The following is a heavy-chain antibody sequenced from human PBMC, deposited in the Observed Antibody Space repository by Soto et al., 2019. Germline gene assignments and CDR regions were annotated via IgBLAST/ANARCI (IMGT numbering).Heavy chain of an antibody. CDR3: ARDFEY. Sequence: EVQQVESGGGLVQPGGSLRLSCEASGFTFSTFWMHWVRQAPGKGLVWVSRINSDGSSPNYADSVKGRVTISRDNAKNMLYLQMNSLRAEDTAVYYCARDFEYWGQGTLVTVSS. CDR2: INSDGSSP. CDR1: GFTFSTFW. V-gene: IGHV3-74*01. J-gene: IGHJ4*02.